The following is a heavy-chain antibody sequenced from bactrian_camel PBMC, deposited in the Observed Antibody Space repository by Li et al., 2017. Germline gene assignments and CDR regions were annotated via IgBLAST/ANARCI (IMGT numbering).Heavy chain of an antibody. Sequence: HVQLVESGGGLVQPGSSLTLSCTFSAGITTRRFCVGWFRQAPENEREWVASFDNFRNAEYAESVRGRFSLSINKAGHTIYLQMNSLKLDDTAMYFCAARKMSGGYCARGLLADEFTYWGQGTQVTVS. CDR2: FDNFRNA. D-gene: IGHD3*01. J-gene: IGHJ4*01. V-gene: IGHV3S55*01. CDR1: AGITTRRFC. CDR3: AARKMSGGYCARGLLADEFTY.